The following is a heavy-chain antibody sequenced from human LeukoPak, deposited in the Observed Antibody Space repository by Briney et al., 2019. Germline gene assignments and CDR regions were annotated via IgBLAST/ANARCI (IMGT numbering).Heavy chain of an antibody. V-gene: IGHV3-11*01. CDR3: ARDGHHKYYDFWSGYPYYFDY. J-gene: IGHJ4*02. CDR2: ISSSGSTI. D-gene: IGHD3-3*01. CDR1: GFTFSDYY. Sequence: PGGSLRLSCAASGFTFSDYYTSWIRQAPGKGLEWVSYISSSGSTIYYADSVKGRFTISRDNAKNSLYLQMNSLRAEDTAVYYCARDGHHKYYDFWSGYPYYFDYWGQGTLVTVSS.